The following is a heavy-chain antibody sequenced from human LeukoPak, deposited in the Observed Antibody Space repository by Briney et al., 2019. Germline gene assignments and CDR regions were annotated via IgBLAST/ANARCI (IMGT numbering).Heavy chain of an antibody. CDR3: ARDCLLFVRARFDP. J-gene: IGHJ5*02. D-gene: IGHD3-3*01. CDR1: GYTFTSYG. V-gene: IGHV1-18*01. CDR2: ISAYNGNT. Sequence: PVASVKVSCKASGYTFTSYGISWVRQAPGQGLEWMGWISAYNGNTNYAQKLQGRVTMTTDTSTSTAYMELRSLRSDDTAVYYCARDCLLFVRARFDPWGQGTLVTVSS.